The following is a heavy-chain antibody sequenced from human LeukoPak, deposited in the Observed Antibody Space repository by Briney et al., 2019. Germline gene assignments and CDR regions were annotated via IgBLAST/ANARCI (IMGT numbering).Heavy chain of an antibody. CDR1: GFTFSSYE. Sequence: GGSLRLSCGASGFTFSSYEMNWVRQAPGKGLEWVSYISSSGSTIYYADSVKGRFTISRDNAKNSLYLQMNSLRAEDTAVYYCASGSGYYYAGFDYWGQGTLVTVSS. D-gene: IGHD3-22*01. CDR2: ISSSGSTI. V-gene: IGHV3-48*03. CDR3: ASGSGYYYAGFDY. J-gene: IGHJ4*02.